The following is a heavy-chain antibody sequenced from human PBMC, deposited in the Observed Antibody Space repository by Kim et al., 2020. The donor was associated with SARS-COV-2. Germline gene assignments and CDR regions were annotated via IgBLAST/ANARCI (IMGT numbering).Heavy chain of an antibody. Sequence: GGSLRLSCAASGFTFSGSAMHWVRQASGKGLEWVGRIRSKANSYATAYAASVKGRFTISRDDSKNTAYLQMNSLKTEDTAVYYCTSPHYYGSGSYYHSTDYYYYYGMDVWGQGTTVTVSS. CDR2: IRSKANSYAT. CDR3: TSPHYYGSGSYYHSTDYYYYYGMDV. CDR1: GFTFSGSA. D-gene: IGHD3-10*01. J-gene: IGHJ6*02. V-gene: IGHV3-73*01.